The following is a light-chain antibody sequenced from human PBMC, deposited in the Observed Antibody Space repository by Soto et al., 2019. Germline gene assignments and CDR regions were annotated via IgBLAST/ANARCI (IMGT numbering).Light chain of an antibody. J-gene: IGLJ3*02. V-gene: IGLV2-8*01. CDR3: SSYAGSNNWV. CDR1: SSDVGGYNY. Sequence: QSALTQPPSASGSPGQSVTISCTGTSSDVGGYNYVSWYQQHPGKAPKLMIYEASKRPSGVPDRFSGSKSGNTASLTVSGLQAEDEADYYCSSYAGSNNWVFGGGTKVTV. CDR2: EAS.